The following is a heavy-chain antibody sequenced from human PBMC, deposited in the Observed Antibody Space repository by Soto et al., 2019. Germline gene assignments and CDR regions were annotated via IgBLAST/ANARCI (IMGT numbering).Heavy chain of an antibody. CDR1: GFTFSSYG. D-gene: IGHD3-22*01. CDR2: IWYDGSNK. Sequence: PRWSLRLSCAASGFTFSSYGMHWFRQAPGKGLEWVAVIWYDGSNKYYADSVKGRFTISRDNSKNTLYLQMNSLRAEDTAVYYCARDGAPITMIVEGVDYWGQGTLVTVSS. J-gene: IGHJ4*02. CDR3: ARDGAPITMIVEGVDY. V-gene: IGHV3-33*01.